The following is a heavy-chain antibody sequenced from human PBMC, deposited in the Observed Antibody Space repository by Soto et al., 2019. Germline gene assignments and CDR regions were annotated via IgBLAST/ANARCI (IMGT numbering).Heavy chain of an antibody. V-gene: IGHV1-2*04. CDR3: ARERIAANWFDP. J-gene: IGHJ5*02. CDR1: GYTFTSYY. CDR2: IHPNSGAT. D-gene: IGHD6-13*01. Sequence: GASVKVSCKASGYTFTSYYIHRVRQAPGQGLEWMGWIHPNSGATYYAHKFQAWVTMTRDTSLRTAYMELGRVTSDDTAVYYCARERIAANWFDPWGQGTLVTVSS.